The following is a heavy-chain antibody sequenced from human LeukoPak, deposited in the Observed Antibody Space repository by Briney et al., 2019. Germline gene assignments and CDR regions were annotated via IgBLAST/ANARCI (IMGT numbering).Heavy chain of an antibody. Sequence: GESLRISCKGSGYSFTSYWISWVRQMPGKGLEWMGIVYPGDSETTYSPSFQGQVTISADKSISTAYLQWSSLKASDTAMYYCARRFDSGFDYWGQGTLVTVSS. J-gene: IGHJ4*02. CDR1: GYSFTSYW. V-gene: IGHV5-51*01. CDR3: ARRFDSGFDY. D-gene: IGHD3-9*01. CDR2: VYPGDSET.